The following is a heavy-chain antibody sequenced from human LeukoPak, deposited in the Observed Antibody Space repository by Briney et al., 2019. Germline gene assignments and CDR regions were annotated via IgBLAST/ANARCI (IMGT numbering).Heavy chain of an antibody. Sequence: SETLSLTCTVSGGSISSGGYYWSWIRQHPGKGLEWIGYIYYSGSTYYNPSLKSRVTISVDTSKNQFSLKLSSMTAADTAVYYCARDRGPNWFDPWGQGTLVTVSS. CDR2: IYYSGST. CDR1: GGSISSGGYY. CDR3: ARDRGPNWFDP. D-gene: IGHD3-10*01. V-gene: IGHV4-31*03. J-gene: IGHJ5*02.